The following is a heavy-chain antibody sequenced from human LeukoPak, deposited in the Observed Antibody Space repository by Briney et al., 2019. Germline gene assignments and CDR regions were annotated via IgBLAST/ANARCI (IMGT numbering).Heavy chain of an antibody. CDR3: ANLAPRLGYCSGGSCYSSRWFDP. CDR1: GFTFSSYC. J-gene: IGHJ5*02. Sequence: GGSLRLSCAASGFTFSSYCMHWVRQAPGKGLEWVAFIRYDGSNKYYADSVKGRFTISRDNSKNTLYLQMNSLRAEETAVYYCANLAPRLGYCSGGSCYSSRWFDPWGQGTLVTVSS. CDR2: IRYDGSNK. D-gene: IGHD2-15*01. V-gene: IGHV3-30*02.